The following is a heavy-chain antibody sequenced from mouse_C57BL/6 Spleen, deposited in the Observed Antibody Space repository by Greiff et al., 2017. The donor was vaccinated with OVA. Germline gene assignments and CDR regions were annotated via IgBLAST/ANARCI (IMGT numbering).Heavy chain of an antibody. CDR3: ARPFKYYGSSYDAMDY. D-gene: IGHD1-1*01. CDR1: GYAFSSSW. J-gene: IGHJ4*01. V-gene: IGHV1-82*01. Sequence: VQLQQSGPELVKPGASVKISCKASGYAFSSSWMNWVKQRPGKGLEWIGRIYPGDGDTNYNGKFKGKATLTADKSSSTAYMQLSSLTSEDSAVYFCARPFKYYGSSYDAMDYWGQGTSVTVSS. CDR2: IYPGDGDT.